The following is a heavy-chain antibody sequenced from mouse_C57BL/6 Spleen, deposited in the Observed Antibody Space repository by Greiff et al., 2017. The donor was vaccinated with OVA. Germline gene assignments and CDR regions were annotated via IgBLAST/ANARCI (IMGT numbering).Heavy chain of an antibody. J-gene: IGHJ2*01. V-gene: IGHV14-4*01. CDR1: GFNIKDDY. CDR2: IDPENGDT. CDR3: TTRDDGYYYFDY. D-gene: IGHD2-3*01. Sequence: VQLQQSGAELVRPGASVKLSCTASGFNIKDDYMHWVKQRPEQGLEWIGWIDPENGDTEYASKFQGKATITADTSSNTAYLPLSSLTSEDTAVYYCTTRDDGYYYFDYWGQGTTLTVSS.